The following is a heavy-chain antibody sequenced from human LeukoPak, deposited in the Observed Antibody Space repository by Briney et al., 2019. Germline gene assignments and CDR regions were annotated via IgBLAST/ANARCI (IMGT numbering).Heavy chain of an antibody. Sequence: PSETLSLTCTVSGGSISSSSYYGGWIRQPPGKGLEWIGSIYYSGSTYYNPSLKSRVTISVDTSKNQFSLKLSSVTAADTAVYYCARHTSGYNWFDPWGQGTLVTVSS. J-gene: IGHJ5*02. CDR2: IYYSGST. CDR1: GGSISSSSYY. CDR3: ARHTSGYNWFDP. V-gene: IGHV4-39*01. D-gene: IGHD2/OR15-2a*01.